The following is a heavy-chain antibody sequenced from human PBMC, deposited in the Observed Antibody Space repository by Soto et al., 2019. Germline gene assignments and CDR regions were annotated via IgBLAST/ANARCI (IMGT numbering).Heavy chain of an antibody. J-gene: IGHJ6*02. D-gene: IGHD3-10*01. CDR1: GFTFSSYS. CDR3: ARVRKAESYYYGMDV. V-gene: IGHV3-48*02. Sequence: PGGSLRLSCAASGFTFSSYSMNWVRQAPGKGLEWVSYISSSNSTIYYADSVKGRFTISRDNAKNSLYLQMNSLRDEDTAVYYCARVRKAESYYYGMDVWGQGTTVTVSS. CDR2: ISSSNSTI.